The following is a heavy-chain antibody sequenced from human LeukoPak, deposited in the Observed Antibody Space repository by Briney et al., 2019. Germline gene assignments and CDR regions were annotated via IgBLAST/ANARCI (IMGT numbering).Heavy chain of an antibody. J-gene: IGHJ4*02. CDR1: GFTFSTYG. CDR3: AKDRETDFWSGQGTYYFDY. Sequence: GGSPRLTCAASGFTFSTYGMHWVRQAPGKGLEWVAVISFDGSTKNYVDSVKGRFTISRDNSNNTLYLQMNSLRVEDTAVYYCAKDRETDFWSGQGTYYFDYWGQGTLVTVSS. D-gene: IGHD3-3*01. V-gene: IGHV3-30*18. CDR2: ISFDGSTK.